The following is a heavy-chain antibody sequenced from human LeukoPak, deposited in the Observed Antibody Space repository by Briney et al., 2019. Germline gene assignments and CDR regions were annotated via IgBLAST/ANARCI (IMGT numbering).Heavy chain of an antibody. CDR1: GGTFSSYA. Sequence: GASAKVSCKASGGTFSSYAISWVRQAPGQGLEWMGIINPSGGSTSYAQKFQGRVTMTRDTSTSTVYMELSSLRSEDTAVYYCARGKIQLWILDYWGQGTLVTVSS. D-gene: IGHD5-18*01. V-gene: IGHV1-46*01. CDR3: ARGKIQLWILDY. J-gene: IGHJ4*02. CDR2: INPSGGST.